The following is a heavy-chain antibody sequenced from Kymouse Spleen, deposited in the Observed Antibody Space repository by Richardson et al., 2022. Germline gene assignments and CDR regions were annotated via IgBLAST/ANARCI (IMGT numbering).Heavy chain of an antibody. CDR1: GFTFSSYG. D-gene: IGHD3-9*01. Sequence: QVQLVESGGGVVQPGRSLRLSCAASGFTFSSYGMHWVRQAPGKGLEWVAVIWYDGSNKYYADSVKGRFTISRDNSKNTLYLQMNSLRAEDTAVYYCARDPYYDILTGYYKNYYYGMDVWGQGTTVTVSS. J-gene: IGHJ6*02. CDR3: ARDPYYDILTGYYKNYYYGMDV. CDR2: IWYDGSNK. V-gene: IGHV3-33*01.